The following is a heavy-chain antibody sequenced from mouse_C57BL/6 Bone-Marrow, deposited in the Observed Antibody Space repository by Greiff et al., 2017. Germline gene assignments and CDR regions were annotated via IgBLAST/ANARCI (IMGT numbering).Heavy chain of an antibody. Sequence: VQLQQSGPELVKPGASVKISCKASGYTFTDYYMNWVKQSHGKSLEWIGDINPNNGGTSYNQKFKGKATLTVDKSSSTAYMELRSLTSEDSAVYYCAGRGTTVVTPSYYAMDYWGQGTSVTVSS. J-gene: IGHJ4*01. D-gene: IGHD1-1*01. CDR2: INPNNGGT. CDR3: AGRGTTVVTPSYYAMDY. V-gene: IGHV1-26*01. CDR1: GYTFTDYY.